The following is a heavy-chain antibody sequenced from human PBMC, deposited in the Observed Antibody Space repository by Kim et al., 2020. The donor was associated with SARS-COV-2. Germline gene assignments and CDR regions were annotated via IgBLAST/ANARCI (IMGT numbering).Heavy chain of an antibody. V-gene: IGHV1-3*01. D-gene: IGHD6-19*01. Sequence: QKFKGRVTITRDTSASTAYMELSSLRSEDTAVYYCARAEIAVAGGDWFDPWGQGTLVTVSS. CDR3: ARAEIAVAGGDWFDP. J-gene: IGHJ5*02.